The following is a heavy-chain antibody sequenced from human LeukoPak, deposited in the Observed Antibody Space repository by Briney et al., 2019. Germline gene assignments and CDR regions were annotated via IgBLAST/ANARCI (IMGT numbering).Heavy chain of an antibody. V-gene: IGHV3-23*01. CDR1: GVIFNNYA. CDR2: ISASGGST. D-gene: IGHD3-22*01. Sequence: GGSLRLSCAVSGVIFNNYAMSWVRQAPGRGLEWVSVISASGGSTYYADSVKGRFTISRDNSKNTLYLQMNSLRAEDTAVYYCAKVPPSYYYDSSGYYGIQSYYFDYWGQGTLVTVSS. CDR3: AKVPPSYYYDSSGYYGIQSYYFDY. J-gene: IGHJ4*02.